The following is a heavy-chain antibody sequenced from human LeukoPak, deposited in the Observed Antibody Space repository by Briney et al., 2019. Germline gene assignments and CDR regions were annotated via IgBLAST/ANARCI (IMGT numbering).Heavy chain of an antibody. CDR3: AKGRVNYGSGSYPNDY. CDR1: GFAFSTYG. D-gene: IGHD3-10*01. V-gene: IGHV3-30*18. J-gene: IGHJ4*02. CDR2: ISYDGSNK. Sequence: GRSLRLSCAASGFAFSTYGMHWVRQAPGKGLEWVAVISYDGSNKCYADSVKGRFTISRDNSKNTLFLQMNSLRAEDTAVYFCAKGRVNYGSGSYPNDYWGQGTLVTVSS.